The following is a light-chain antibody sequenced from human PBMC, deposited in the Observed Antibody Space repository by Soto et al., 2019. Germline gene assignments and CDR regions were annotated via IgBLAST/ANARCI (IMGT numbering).Light chain of an antibody. CDR3: QVWETSSGHQAI. CDR1: SSGSKS. V-gene: IGLV3-21*01. CDR2: YDS. Sequence: SYELTQPPSVSVAPGKTATITCGGNSSGSKSVHWYQQMPGQAPVLVISYDSDRPSGIPERFSGSNSGNTATLTISRVEPGDEADYYCQVWETSSGHQAIFGAGTKLTVL. J-gene: IGLJ2*01.